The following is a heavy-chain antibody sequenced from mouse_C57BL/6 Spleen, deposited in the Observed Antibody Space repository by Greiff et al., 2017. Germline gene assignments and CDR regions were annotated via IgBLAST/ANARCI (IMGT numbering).Heavy chain of an antibody. D-gene: IGHD1-1*01. CDR3: ASGLTTVVAFDY. V-gene: IGHV1-26*01. CDR1: GYTFTDYY. Sequence: EVQLQQSGPELVKPGASVKISCKASGYTFTDYYMNWVKQSHGKSLEWIGDINPNNGGTSYNQQFKGKATLTVAKSSSTAYRELRSLTSEDSAVYYCASGLTTVVAFDYWGQGTTLTGSS. CDR2: INPNNGGT. J-gene: IGHJ2*01.